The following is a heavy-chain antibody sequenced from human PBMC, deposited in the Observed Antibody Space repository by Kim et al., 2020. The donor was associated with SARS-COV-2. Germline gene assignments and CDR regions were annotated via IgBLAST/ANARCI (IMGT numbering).Heavy chain of an antibody. CDR3: AKSYNGYYYYYGMDV. CDR2: ISGSGGST. J-gene: IGHJ6*02. Sequence: GGSLRLSCAASGFTFSSYAMSWVRQAPGKGLEWVSAISGSGGSTYYADSVKGRFTISRDNSKNTLYLQMNSLRAEDTAVYYCAKSYNGYYYYYGMDVWGQGTTVTVSS. V-gene: IGHV3-23*01. D-gene: IGHD1-1*01. CDR1: GFTFSSYA.